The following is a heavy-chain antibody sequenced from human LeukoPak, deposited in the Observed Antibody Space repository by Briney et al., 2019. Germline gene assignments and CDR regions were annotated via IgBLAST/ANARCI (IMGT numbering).Heavy chain of an antibody. CDR3: AKAIVGVSGLGY. Sequence: GGSLRLSCAASGFTVSSNYMSWVRQAPGKGLEWVSAISGSGTSTYYADSVKGRFTISRDTSKSTLYLQMNSLRAEDTALYYCAKAIVGVSGLGYWGQGTLVTVSS. J-gene: IGHJ4*02. CDR1: GFTVSSNY. D-gene: IGHD1-26*01. V-gene: IGHV3-23*01. CDR2: ISGSGTST.